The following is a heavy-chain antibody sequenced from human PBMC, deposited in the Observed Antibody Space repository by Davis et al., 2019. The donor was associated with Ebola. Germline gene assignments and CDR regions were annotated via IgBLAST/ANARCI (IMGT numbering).Heavy chain of an antibody. CDR2: IKQDGSEK. CDR1: GFTFSSYE. J-gene: IGHJ4*02. Sequence: GESLKISCVASGFTFSSYEMSWVRQAPGKGLEWVANIKQDGSEKYYVDSVKGRFTISRDNAKNSLYLQMNSLRAEDTAVYYCARKSTFFDYWGQGTRVTVSS. D-gene: IGHD3-16*01. V-gene: IGHV3-7*03. CDR3: ARKSTFFDY.